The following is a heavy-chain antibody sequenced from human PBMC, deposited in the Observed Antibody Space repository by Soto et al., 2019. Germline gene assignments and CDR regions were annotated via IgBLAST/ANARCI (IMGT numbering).Heavy chain of an antibody. CDR1: GFTFSSYA. J-gene: IGHJ4*02. D-gene: IGHD1-26*01. CDR2: ISGSGGST. Sequence: GSLRLSCAASGFTFSSYAMSWVRQAPGKGLEWVSAISGSGGSTYYADSVKGRFTISRDNSKNTLYLQMNSLRAEDTAVYYCARDLEVGTYLYFFDYWGQGSLVTVSS. CDR3: ARDLEVGTYLYFFDY. V-gene: IGHV3-23*01.